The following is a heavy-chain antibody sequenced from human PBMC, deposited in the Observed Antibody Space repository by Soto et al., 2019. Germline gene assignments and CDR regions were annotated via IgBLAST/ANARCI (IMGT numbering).Heavy chain of an antibody. CDR1: GGSVSSGSYY. V-gene: IGHV4-61*01. CDR2: IYYSGST. Sequence: SETLSLTCTVSGGSVSSGSYYWSWIRQPPGKGLEWIGYIYYSGSTNYNPSLKSRVTITVDTSKNQFSLKLSSVTAADTAVYYCARDFPTVTTAAYYYYYRMDVWGQGTTVTVSS. J-gene: IGHJ6*02. CDR3: ARDFPTVTTAAYYYYYRMDV. D-gene: IGHD4-17*01.